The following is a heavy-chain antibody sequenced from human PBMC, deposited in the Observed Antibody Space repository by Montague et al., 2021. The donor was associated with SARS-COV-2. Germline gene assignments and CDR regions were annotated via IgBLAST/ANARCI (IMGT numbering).Heavy chain of an antibody. CDR2: IYYSGST. V-gene: IGHV4-31*03. CDR3: ARSAAPSITIFGVINTYWYFDL. CDR1: GGSISSGGYY. J-gene: IGHJ2*01. D-gene: IGHD3-3*01. Sequence: TLSLTCTVSGGSISSGGYYWSWIRQHPGKGLEWIGYIYYSGSTYYNPSLKSRVTISVDTSKNQFSLKLSSVTAADTAVYYCARSAAPSITIFGVINTYWYFDLWGRGTLVTVSS.